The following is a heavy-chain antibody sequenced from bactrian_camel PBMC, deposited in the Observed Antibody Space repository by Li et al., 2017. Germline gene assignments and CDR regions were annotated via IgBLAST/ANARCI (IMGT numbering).Heavy chain of an antibody. J-gene: IGHJ6*01. CDR1: GFPFNIRS. CDR3: AARRSFLVNCFLAVDNFAD. Sequence: VQLVESGGGLVQPGGSLRLSCAASGFPFNIRSMGWVRQATGKPLEWIATIAFGGQSLYADVAKGRFTVSRDNAKNTVYLQMSSLEPEDTAMYYCAARRSFLVNCFLAVDNFADWGQGTQVTVS. CDR2: IAFGGQS. V-gene: IGHV3S53*01. D-gene: IGHD7*01.